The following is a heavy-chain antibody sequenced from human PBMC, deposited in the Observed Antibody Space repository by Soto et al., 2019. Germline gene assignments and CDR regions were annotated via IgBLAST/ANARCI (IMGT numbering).Heavy chain of an antibody. CDR3: ARVAVEYYYYYGMDV. CDR2: ISYDGSNK. D-gene: IGHD6-19*01. Sequence: QVQLVESGGGVVQPGRSLRLSCAASGFTFSSYAMHWVRQAPGKGLELVAVISYDGSNKYYADSVKGRFTISRDNSKNTLYLQMNSLRAEDTAVYYCARVAVEYYYYYGMDVWGQGTTVTVSS. CDR1: GFTFSSYA. J-gene: IGHJ6*02. V-gene: IGHV3-30-3*01.